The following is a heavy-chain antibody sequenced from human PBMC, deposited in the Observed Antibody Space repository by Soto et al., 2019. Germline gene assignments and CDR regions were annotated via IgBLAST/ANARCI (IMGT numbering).Heavy chain of an antibody. CDR2: INPNSGGT. D-gene: IGHD1-26*01. CDR3: ARDHNGGYSYYYYYAMDV. V-gene: IGHV1-2*02. Sequence: QVQLVQSGAEVKKPGASVKVSCKASGYTFTGYCMHWVRQAPGQGLEWMGWINPNSGGTNYAQKFQSRVTMTRDTSISTAYMELSRLSSDDTAVYYCARDHNGGYSYYYYYAMDVWGQGTTVTVSS. J-gene: IGHJ6*02. CDR1: GYTFTGYC.